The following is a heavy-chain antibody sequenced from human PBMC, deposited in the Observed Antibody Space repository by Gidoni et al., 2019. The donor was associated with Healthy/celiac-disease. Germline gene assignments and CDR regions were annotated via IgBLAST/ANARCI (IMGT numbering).Heavy chain of an antibody. J-gene: IGHJ4*02. CDR1: GGSISSSSYY. CDR3: ASASWSAMDY. Sequence: QLQLHESDPGLVKPSETLSLTRTGSGGSISSSSYYWGWNRRHPRKGLEWIWSIYYSGSTYYNPSLTSRVTISIDTSKYQFSLKLCSVTAADTAVYFFASASWSAMDYWGQATLVTVSS. D-gene: IGHD2-8*01. CDR2: IYYSGST. V-gene: IGHV4-39*01.